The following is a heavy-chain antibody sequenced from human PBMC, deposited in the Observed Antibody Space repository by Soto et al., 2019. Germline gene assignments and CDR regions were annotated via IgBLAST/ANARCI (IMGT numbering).Heavy chain of an antibody. D-gene: IGHD1-1*01. CDR3: ARRDVNWNDGGYYYSGMDV. CDR2: IDPSDSYT. J-gene: IGHJ6*02. CDR1: GYSFTIYW. V-gene: IGHV5-10-1*01. Sequence: GASRKHSCNGSGYSFTIYWISWVRQMPGKCLDWMGRIDPSDSYTNYSPSFQGHVTISADKSISTAYLQWSSLKASDTAMYYCARRDVNWNDGGYYYSGMDVWGQGTTVTVSS.